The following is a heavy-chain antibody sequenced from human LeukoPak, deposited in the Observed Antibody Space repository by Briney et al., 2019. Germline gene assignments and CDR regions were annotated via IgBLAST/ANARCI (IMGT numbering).Heavy chain of an antibody. J-gene: IGHJ4*02. CDR3: AKDVGSGWYTPIDY. Sequence: TGGSLRLSCAASGFTFHDYTMHWVRQAPGKGLEWVSLISSNGGSIYYADSVKGRFTISRDNTKNSLYLQMSSLRSDGTALYYCAKDVGSGWYTPIDYWGQGTLVTVSS. D-gene: IGHD6-19*01. V-gene: IGHV3-43D*03. CDR1: GFTFHDYT. CDR2: ISSNGGSI.